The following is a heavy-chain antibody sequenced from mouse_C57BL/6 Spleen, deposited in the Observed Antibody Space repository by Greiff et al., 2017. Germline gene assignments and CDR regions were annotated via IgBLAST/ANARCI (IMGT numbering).Heavy chain of an antibody. CDR3: ARWGLDAMDY. D-gene: IGHD2-4*01. Sequence: QVQLQQSGPELVKPGASVKISCKASGYAFSSSWMNWVKQRPGKGLEWIGRIYPGNGNTNYNGKFKGKATLTTDKSSSTAYMQLSSLTSEDSAVYVSARWGLDAMDYWGQGTSVTVSS. CDR2: IYPGNGNT. V-gene: IGHV1-82*01. CDR1: GYAFSSSW. J-gene: IGHJ4*01.